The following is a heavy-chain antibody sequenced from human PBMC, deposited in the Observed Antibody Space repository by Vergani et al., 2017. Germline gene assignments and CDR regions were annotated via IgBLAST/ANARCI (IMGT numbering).Heavy chain of an antibody. CDR1: GYSVGSGYY. Sequence: QVDLQESGPGLVKSSETLSLNCAVSGYSVGSGYYWGWIRQPPGRGLEWIGCVHRNGNTYYTSSLRSRATISRDTSKNQFSLRLKSLTAADTATYFCASCLTRTTRACSFDSWGHGALVTVSS. CDR2: VHRNGNT. V-gene: IGHV4-38-2*01. CDR3: ASCLTRTTRACSFDS. D-gene: IGHD1-7*01. J-gene: IGHJ4*03.